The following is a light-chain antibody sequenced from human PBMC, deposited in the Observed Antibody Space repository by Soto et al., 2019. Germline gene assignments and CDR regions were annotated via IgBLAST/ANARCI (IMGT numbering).Light chain of an antibody. CDR2: DAS. J-gene: IGKJ4*01. Sequence: EIVLTQSPATLSLSPGERATLSCRASQIFSSYLAWYQQKPGQAPRLLIYDASNRATGITARFSGSGSWPHVTITISSLEPEDFAIYYCQQRSKWHTVTFGGGTKVEIK. V-gene: IGKV3-11*01. CDR1: QIFSSY. CDR3: QQRSKWHTVT.